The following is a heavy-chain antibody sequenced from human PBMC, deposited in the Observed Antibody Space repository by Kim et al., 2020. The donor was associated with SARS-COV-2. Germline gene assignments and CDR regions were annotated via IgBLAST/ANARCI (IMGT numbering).Heavy chain of an antibody. CDR3: ARRGITAEYFDY. Sequence: YSPSFQGQVTISADKSISTAYLQWSSLKASDTAMYYCARRGITAEYFDYWGQGTLVTVSS. V-gene: IGHV5-51*01. J-gene: IGHJ4*02. D-gene: IGHD6-13*01.